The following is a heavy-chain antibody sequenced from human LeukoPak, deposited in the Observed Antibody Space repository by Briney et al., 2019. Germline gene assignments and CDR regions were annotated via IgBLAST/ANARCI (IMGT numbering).Heavy chain of an antibody. CDR1: GFTFSSYW. CDR2: IKQDSGEI. D-gene: IGHD1-26*01. CDR3: ARDKIVGPTRFDY. J-gene: IGHJ4*02. Sequence: GGSLRLSCVASGFTFSSYWVSWVRQAPGKGPEWVANIKQDSGEIYYVDSVKGRFTISRDNAKNSLYLRMNSLRAEDTAVYYCARDKIVGPTRFDYWGQGILVTVSS. V-gene: IGHV3-7*01.